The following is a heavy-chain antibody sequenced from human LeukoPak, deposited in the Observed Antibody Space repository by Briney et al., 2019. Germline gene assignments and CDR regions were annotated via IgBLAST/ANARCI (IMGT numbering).Heavy chain of an antibody. CDR1: GFTVSSNY. J-gene: IGHJ4*02. D-gene: IGHD3-22*01. CDR2: IYSGGTT. Sequence: GGSLRLSCSASGFTVSSNYMSWVRQAPGKGPEWVSVIYSGGTTSYADSVKGRFIISRDNSKNTVYLQMNSLRAEDTAVYYCAHNYYDSSGYFDYWGQGTLVTVSS. V-gene: IGHV3-66*01. CDR3: AHNYYDSSGYFDY.